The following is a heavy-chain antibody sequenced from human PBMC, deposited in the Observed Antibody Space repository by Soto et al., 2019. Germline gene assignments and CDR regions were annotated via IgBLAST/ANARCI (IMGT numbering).Heavy chain of an antibody. CDR2: IYYGGST. CDR1: GGSISSYY. J-gene: IGHJ4*02. D-gene: IGHD2-2*01. Sequence: SETLSLTCTVSGGSISSYYWSWIRQPPGKGLEWIGYIYYGGSTNYNPSLKSRVTISVDTSKNQFSLKLSSVTAADTAVYYCARGMDSRYCSSTSCYWDYWGQGTLVTVSS. CDR3: ARGMDSRYCSSTSCYWDY. V-gene: IGHV4-59*01.